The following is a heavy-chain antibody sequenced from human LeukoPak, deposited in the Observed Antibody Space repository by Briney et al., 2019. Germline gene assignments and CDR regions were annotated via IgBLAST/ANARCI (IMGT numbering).Heavy chain of an antibody. V-gene: IGHV4-39*02. CDR3: AREIRSSSWYSFDY. D-gene: IGHD6-13*01. J-gene: IGHJ4*02. CDR1: GFTFSSYS. CDR2: IFYSGST. Sequence: GSLRLSCAASGFTFSSYSMSWVRQAPGKGLEWIGSIFYSGSTYYNPSLKSRVTISVDTSKNQFSLKLSSVTAADTAVYYCAREIRSSSWYSFDYWGQGTLVTVSS.